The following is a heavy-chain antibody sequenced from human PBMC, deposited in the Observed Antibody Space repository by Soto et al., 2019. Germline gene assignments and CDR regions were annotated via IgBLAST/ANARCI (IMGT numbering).Heavy chain of an antibody. CDR2: ISGSGGST. D-gene: IGHD3-9*01. J-gene: IGHJ5*02. V-gene: IGHV3-23*01. CDR1: GFTFSSYA. Sequence: GGSLRLSCAASGFTFSSYAMSWVRQAPGKGLEWVSAISGSGGSTYYADSVKGRFTISRDNSKNTLYLQMNSLRAEDTAVYYCAKDATGYFDWFHPGWFDPWGQGTLVTASS. CDR3: AKDATGYFDWFHPGWFDP.